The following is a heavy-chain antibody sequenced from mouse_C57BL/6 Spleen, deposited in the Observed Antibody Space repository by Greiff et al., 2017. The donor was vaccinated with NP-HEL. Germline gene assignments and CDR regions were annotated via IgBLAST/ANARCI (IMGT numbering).Heavy chain of an antibody. J-gene: IGHJ3*01. V-gene: IGHV1-85*01. Sequence: QVQLQQSGPELVKPGASVKLSCKASGYTFTSYDINWVKQRPGQGLEWIGWIYPRDGSTKYNEKFKGKATLTVDTSSSTAYMELHSLTSEDSAVYFWARRGYYGSSWAGFAYWGQGTLVTVSA. D-gene: IGHD1-1*01. CDR3: ARRGYYGSSWAGFAY. CDR1: GYTFTSYD. CDR2: IYPRDGST.